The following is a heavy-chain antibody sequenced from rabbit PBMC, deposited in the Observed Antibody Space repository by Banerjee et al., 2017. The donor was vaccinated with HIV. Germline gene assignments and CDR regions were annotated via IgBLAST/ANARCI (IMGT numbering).Heavy chain of an antibody. CDR1: GFSFSISYY. CDR2: IYTGSSGTI. D-gene: IGHD6-1*01. J-gene: IGHJ4*01. Sequence: QEQLEESGGDLVKPGASLTLTCTASGFSFSISYYMCWVRQAPGKGLEWIACIYTGSSGTIYYASGAKGRFTISKTSSTTVTLQMTSLTAADTATYFCARDVYSYGAIGHAYATRFNLWGPGTLVTVS. V-gene: IGHV1S45*01. CDR3: ARDVYSYGAIGHAYATRFNL.